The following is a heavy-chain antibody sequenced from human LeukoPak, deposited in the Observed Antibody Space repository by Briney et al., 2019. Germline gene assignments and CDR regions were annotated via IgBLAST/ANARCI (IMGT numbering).Heavy chain of an antibody. J-gene: IGHJ3*02. CDR1: VCTFTSYA. CDR3: AKYYYDSTGAFDI. Sequence: SVKLSCTASVCTFTSYAISWVRQAPGQGLEWMGGIIPIFGTANYAQKFQGRVTITTDESTSTAYMELSSLRSEDTAVYYCAKYYYDSTGAFDIWGQGTMVTVSS. D-gene: IGHD3-22*01. CDR2: IIPIFGTA. V-gene: IGHV1-69*05.